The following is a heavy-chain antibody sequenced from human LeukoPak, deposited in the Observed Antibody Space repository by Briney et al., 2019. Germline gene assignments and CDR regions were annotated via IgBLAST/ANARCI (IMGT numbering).Heavy chain of an antibody. V-gene: IGHV3-53*01. CDR2: VYSGGST. CDR3: ATVESSGYYLGAFDI. Sequence: GGSLRLSCAASGFTVSSNYMSWVRQAPGKGLEWVSVVYSGGSTYYADSVKGRFTISRDNSKNTLYLQMNSLRAEDTAVYYCATVESSGYYLGAFDIWGQGTMVTVSS. D-gene: IGHD3-22*01. J-gene: IGHJ3*02. CDR1: GFTVSSNY.